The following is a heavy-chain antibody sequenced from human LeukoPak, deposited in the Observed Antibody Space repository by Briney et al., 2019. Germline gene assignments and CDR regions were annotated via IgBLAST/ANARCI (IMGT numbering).Heavy chain of an antibody. V-gene: IGHV5-51*01. CDR3: ASGGYCSGGSCSDAFDI. J-gene: IGHJ3*02. Sequence: GESLKISCKGSGYSFTSYWIGWVRQMPGKGLEWTGIIYPGDSDTRYSPSFQGQVTISADKSISTAYLQWSSLKASDTAMYYCASGGYCSGGSCSDAFDIWGQGTMVTVSS. D-gene: IGHD2-15*01. CDR2: IYPGDSDT. CDR1: GYSFTSYW.